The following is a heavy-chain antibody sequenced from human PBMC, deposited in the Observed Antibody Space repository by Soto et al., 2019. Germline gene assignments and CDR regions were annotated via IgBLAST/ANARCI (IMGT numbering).Heavy chain of an antibody. CDR2: IYYSGST. D-gene: IGHD3-3*01. Sequence: SETLSLTCTFSGCSISSYYWSWIRQPPGKGLEWIGYIYYSGSTNYNPSLKSRVTISVDTSKNQFSLKLSSVTAADTAVYYCARGVVNFDYWGQGTLVTVSS. V-gene: IGHV4-59*01. CDR3: ARGVVNFDY. J-gene: IGHJ4*02. CDR1: GCSISSYY.